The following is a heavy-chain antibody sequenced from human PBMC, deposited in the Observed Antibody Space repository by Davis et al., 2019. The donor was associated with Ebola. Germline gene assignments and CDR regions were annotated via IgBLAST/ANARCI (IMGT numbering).Heavy chain of an antibody. CDR1: GFTFSSHA. D-gene: IGHD3-16*01. CDR3: ARDRPLDFFFGDYYGMDV. V-gene: IGHV3-30*04. CDR2: ISYDGSNK. J-gene: IGHJ6*02. Sequence: GESLKISCAASGFTFSSHAMHWVRQAPGKGLEWVAVISYDGSNKYYADSVKGRFTISRDNSKNTLYLQMNSLRAEDTAVYYCARDRPLDFFFGDYYGMDVWGQGTTVTVSS.